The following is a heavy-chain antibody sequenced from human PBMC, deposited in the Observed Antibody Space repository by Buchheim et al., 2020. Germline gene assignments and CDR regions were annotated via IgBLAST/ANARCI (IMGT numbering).Heavy chain of an antibody. D-gene: IGHD4/OR15-4a*01. CDR1: GFTFSDYY. Sequence: QVQLVESGGGLVKPGGSLRLSCAASGFTFSDYYMSWLRQAPGKGLEWISYISSSSNSIYYADSVKGRVTISRDNAKNSLYLQMDSLRAEDTAIYYCARDVTAVLTFYYYGMDVWGQGT. CDR3: ARDVTAVLTFYYYGMDV. CDR2: ISSSSNSI. V-gene: IGHV3-11*01. J-gene: IGHJ6*02.